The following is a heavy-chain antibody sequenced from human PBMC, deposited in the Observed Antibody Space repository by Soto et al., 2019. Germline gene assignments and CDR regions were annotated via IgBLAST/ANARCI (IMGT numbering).Heavy chain of an antibody. J-gene: IGHJ4*02. Sequence: GESLKISFRGSGYSFINYWVGWVRQMPGKGLGWMGIIYPGDSETKYSPSFQGQVTISADKSISTAYLQWSRLKASDTAMYYCARHGSYYDSKSFGYWGQGTLVTVSS. V-gene: IGHV5-51*01. CDR3: ARHGSYYDSKSFGY. CDR1: GYSFINYW. CDR2: IYPGDSET. D-gene: IGHD3-22*01.